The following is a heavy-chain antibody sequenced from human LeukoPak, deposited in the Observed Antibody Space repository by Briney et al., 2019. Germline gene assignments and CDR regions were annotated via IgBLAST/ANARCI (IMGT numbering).Heavy chain of an antibody. J-gene: IGHJ4*02. CDR1: GLNVSTNN. CDR2: IYRDGST. D-gene: IGHD5-18*01. Sequence: PGGSLRLSCAASGLNVSTNNMNWVRQAPGKGLEWVSAIYRDGSTLNANSVKGRFTISGDSSKNTLYLQMNSLRAEDTAVYYCARGYSSADYWGQGTLVTVSS. V-gene: IGHV3-53*01. CDR3: ARGYSSADY.